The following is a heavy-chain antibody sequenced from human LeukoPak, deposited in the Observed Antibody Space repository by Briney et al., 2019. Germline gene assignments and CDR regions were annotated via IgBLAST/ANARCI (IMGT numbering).Heavy chain of an antibody. CDR3: ARVWVPYSSSWYSGYYYYYMDV. CDR1: GFTFSSYS. V-gene: IGHV3-21*01. J-gene: IGHJ6*03. D-gene: IGHD6-13*01. Sequence: GGSLRLSCAASGFTFSSYSMNWVRQAPGKGLEWVSSISSSSSYIYYADSVKGRFTISRDNSKNTLYLQMNSLRAEDTAVYYCARVWVPYSSSWYSGYYYYYMDVWGKGTTVTVSS. CDR2: ISSSSSYI.